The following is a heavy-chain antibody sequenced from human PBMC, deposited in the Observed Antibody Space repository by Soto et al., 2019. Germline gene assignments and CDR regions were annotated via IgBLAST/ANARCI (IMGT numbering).Heavy chain of an antibody. V-gene: IGHV3-30*18. Sequence: QVQLVESGGGVVQPGRSLRLSCAASGFTFSSYGMHWVRQAPGKGLEWVAVISYDGSNKYYADSVKGRFTISRDNSKNTLYLQMNSLRAEDTAVYYCANPYSTTYNWFDPWGQGTLVTVSS. CDR2: ISYDGSNK. D-gene: IGHD4-4*01. J-gene: IGHJ5*02. CDR3: ANPYSTTYNWFDP. CDR1: GFTFSSYG.